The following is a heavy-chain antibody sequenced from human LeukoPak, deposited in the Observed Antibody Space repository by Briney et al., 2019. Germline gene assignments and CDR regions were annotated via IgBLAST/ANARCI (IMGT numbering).Heavy chain of an antibody. D-gene: IGHD2/OR15-2a*01. CDR3: AKDSQNIVGGYFDY. CDR2: ISGSGGST. CDR1: GFTFSSYA. Sequence: PGGSLRLSCAASGFTFSSYAMSWVRQAPGKGLEWVSAISGSGGSTYYADSVKGRFTISRDNSKNTLYLQMKSMRTEDTAVYYCAKDSQNIVGGYFDYWGQGTLVTVSS. V-gene: IGHV3-23*01. J-gene: IGHJ4*02.